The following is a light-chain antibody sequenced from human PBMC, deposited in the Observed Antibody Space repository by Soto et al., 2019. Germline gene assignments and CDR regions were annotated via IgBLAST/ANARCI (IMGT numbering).Light chain of an antibody. J-gene: IGKJ1*01. CDR3: QQCGSSLPTT. CDR2: GAS. CDR1: ERVSSY. V-gene: IGKV3-20*01. Sequence: EIVLTQSPATLSLSPGERAALSCRASERVSSYLAWYQQKPGQAPRLRIYGASNRATGIPDRFSGYGSGTDFTLTISRLEPEDFVVYYCQQCGSSLPTTFGQGTKVDI.